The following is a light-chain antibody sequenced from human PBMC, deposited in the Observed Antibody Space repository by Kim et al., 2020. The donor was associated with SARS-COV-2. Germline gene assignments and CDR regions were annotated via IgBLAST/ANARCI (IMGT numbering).Light chain of an antibody. V-gene: IGKV1-27*01. J-gene: IGKJ1*01. CDR1: QGINND. Sequence: ASVGDRVTITCRASQGINNDLAWYQQKPGKVPNLLIYGASALQSGVPSRFSGRGSGTDFTLTISSLQPEDVAIYYCQKDNAAPWTFGQGTKVDIK. CDR2: GAS. CDR3: QKDNAAPWT.